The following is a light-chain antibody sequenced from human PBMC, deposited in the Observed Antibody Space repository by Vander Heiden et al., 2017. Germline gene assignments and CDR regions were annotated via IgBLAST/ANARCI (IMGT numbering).Light chain of an antibody. J-gene: IGKJ4*01. V-gene: IGKV3-11*01. CDR2: DAS. Sequence: LSHSPATLSLSPGERATLSCRASQSVSSYLAWYQQKPGQAPRLLIYDASNRATGIPARFSGSGSGTDFTLTISSLEPEDFAVYYCQQRSNWPLTFGGGTKVEIK. CDR3: QQRSNWPLT. CDR1: QSVSSY.